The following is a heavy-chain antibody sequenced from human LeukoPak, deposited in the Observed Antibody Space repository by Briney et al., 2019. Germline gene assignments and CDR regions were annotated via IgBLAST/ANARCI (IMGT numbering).Heavy chain of an antibody. V-gene: IGHV3-20*04. D-gene: IGHD3-3*02. Sequence: GGSLRLSCATSGFTFVDYGLSWVRRAPGKGLEWLCAINYNGAITDYADSVKGRFTISRDNAKNSLYLRMDSLRAEDTALYYCARDRLGPSFSVSHFDLWGQGTLVTFSS. CDR2: INYNGAIT. CDR3: ARDRLGPSFSVSHFDL. J-gene: IGHJ4*02. CDR1: GFTFVDYG.